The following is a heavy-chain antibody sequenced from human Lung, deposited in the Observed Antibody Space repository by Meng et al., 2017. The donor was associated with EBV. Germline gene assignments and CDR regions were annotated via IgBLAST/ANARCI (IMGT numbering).Heavy chain of an antibody. V-gene: IGHV1-2*04. J-gene: IGHJ5*02. D-gene: IGHD1-1*01. CDR3: ARGRYELIWGLFDP. CDR2: INPNTGGT. CDR1: GYTFTGYY. Sequence: QVKMVQSGAGVKKPGASVKVSCKASGYTFTGYYIHWVRQAPGQGLEWMGWINPNTGGTKYAQKFQGWVTLTRDTSISTAYMELSRPRSDDTAVYYCARGRYELIWGLFDPWGQGTLVTVSS.